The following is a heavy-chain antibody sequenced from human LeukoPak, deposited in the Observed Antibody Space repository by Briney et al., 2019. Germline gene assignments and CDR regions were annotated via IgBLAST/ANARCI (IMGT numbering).Heavy chain of an antibody. CDR2: IFYAGST. J-gene: IGHJ4*02. D-gene: IGHD1-26*01. CDR1: GDSMNAYE. CDR3: ARDFGPSWGFDH. Sequence: SETLSLTCTVSGDSMNAYECSWVRRPPGPGLGWIGFIFYAGSTTYNPSLTTRVTMSMDTSRNKFSLKLTSLTAADTDVYYCARDFGPSWGFDHWGQGGLVTVSS. V-gene: IGHV4-59*01.